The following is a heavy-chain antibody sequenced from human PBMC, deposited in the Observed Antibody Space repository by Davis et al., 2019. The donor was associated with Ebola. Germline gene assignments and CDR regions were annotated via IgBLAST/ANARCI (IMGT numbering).Heavy chain of an antibody. CDR1: GYTLTELS. D-gene: IGHD4-17*01. V-gene: IGHV1-24*01. Sequence: AASVKVSCKVSGYTLTELSMHWVRQAPGKGLEWMGGFDPEDGETIYAQKFQGRVTMTRDTSTSTVYMELSSLRSEDTAVYYCARQYGSFDYWGQGTLVTVSS. CDR2: FDPEDGET. CDR3: ARQYGSFDY. J-gene: IGHJ4*02.